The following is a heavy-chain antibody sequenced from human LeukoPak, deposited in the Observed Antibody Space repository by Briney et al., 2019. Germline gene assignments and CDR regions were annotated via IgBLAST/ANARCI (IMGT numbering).Heavy chain of an antibody. CDR2: IYRGGNT. CDR1: GFTVSVNY. CDR3: ARAVYRSGGYYFDY. D-gene: IGHD6-19*01. J-gene: IGHJ4*02. V-gene: IGHV3-53*05. Sequence: GGSLRLSCTASGFTVSVNYMSWVRQAPGKGLEGVSVIYRGGNTYYADSVKGRFTISRDNSKNTLYLQMNSLRAEDTAVYYCARAVYRSGGYYFDYWGQGTLVIVSS.